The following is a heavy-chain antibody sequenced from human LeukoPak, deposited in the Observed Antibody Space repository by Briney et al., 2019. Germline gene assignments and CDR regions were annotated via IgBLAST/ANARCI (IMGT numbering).Heavy chain of an antibody. CDR3: TTALWFGELSFDY. D-gene: IGHD3-10*01. V-gene: IGHV3-15*01. Sequence: GGSLRLSCAASGFTFSNAWMSWVRQAPGKGLEWVGRIKSKTDGGTTDYAAPVKGRFTISRDDSKNTLYLQMNSLKTEDTAVYYCTTALWFGELSFDYWGQGTLVTVSS. CDR2: IKSKTDGGTT. CDR1: GFTFSNAW. J-gene: IGHJ4*02.